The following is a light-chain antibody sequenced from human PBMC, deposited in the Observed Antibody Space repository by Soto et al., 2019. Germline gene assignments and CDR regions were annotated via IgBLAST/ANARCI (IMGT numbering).Light chain of an antibody. CDR3: AAWDDSLNAVV. J-gene: IGLJ2*01. CDR1: RSNIGGHA. Sequence: QSVLTQPPSASGTPGQTVSISCSGTRSNIGGHAVNWYQQLPGTAPKRLIFSSDQRPSGVPDRFSGSKSGTSASLAISGLRSEDEADYSCAAWDDSLNAVVFGGGTKLTVL. V-gene: IGLV1-44*01. CDR2: SSD.